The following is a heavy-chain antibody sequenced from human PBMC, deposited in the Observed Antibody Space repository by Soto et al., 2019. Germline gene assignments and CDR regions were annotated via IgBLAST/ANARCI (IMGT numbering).Heavy chain of an antibody. CDR3: ASSLRMAGIGNYYYGMDV. J-gene: IGHJ6*02. Sequence: SVKVSCKASGGIFSDFSFSWVRQAPGQGLEWMGGIMPIFGGPDYAQRFRGRVTITADEVTRTAFMELRGLTSEDTATYYCASSLRMAGIGNYYYGMDVWGQGTTVTVYS. CDR2: IMPIFGGP. D-gene: IGHD6-19*01. CDR1: GGIFSDFS. V-gene: IGHV1-69*13.